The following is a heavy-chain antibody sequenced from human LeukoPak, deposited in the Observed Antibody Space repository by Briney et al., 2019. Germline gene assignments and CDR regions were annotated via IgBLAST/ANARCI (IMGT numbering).Heavy chain of an antibody. CDR2: IYYSGST. J-gene: IGHJ4*02. D-gene: IGHD6-13*01. CDR3: ASEGAGTFDY. Sequence: SETLSLTCTVSGCSVSSGSYYWSWIRQPPGKGLEWIGYIYYSGSTNYNPSLKSRVTISVDTSKNQFSLKLSSVTAADTAVYYCASEGAGTFDYWGQGTLVTVSS. V-gene: IGHV4-61*01. CDR1: GCSVSSGSYY.